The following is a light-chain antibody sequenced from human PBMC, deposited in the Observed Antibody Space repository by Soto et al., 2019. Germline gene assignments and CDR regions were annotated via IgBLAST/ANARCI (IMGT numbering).Light chain of an antibody. J-gene: IGKJ4*01. Sequence: DIQMTQSPSSLSASLGDRVTVTCRASQKIHNFVSWYQQKPGQAPKLLIFLAFTLESGVPSRFGGSGSGTDFTLTISSLQPEDFATYYCQQSFGNPRTFGGGTKVEIQ. CDR2: LAF. CDR1: QKIHNF. CDR3: QQSFGNPRT. V-gene: IGKV1-39*01.